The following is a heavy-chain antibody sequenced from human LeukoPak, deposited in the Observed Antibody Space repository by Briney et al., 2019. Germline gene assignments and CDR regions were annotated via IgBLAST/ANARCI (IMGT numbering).Heavy chain of an antibody. CDR1: GYTFTSYA. V-gene: IGHV1-2*02. CDR2: INPNSGGT. J-gene: IGHJ6*02. D-gene: IGHD3-22*01. Sequence: ASVKVSCKASGYTFTSYAMHWVRQAPGQRLEWMGWINPNSGGTNYAQKFQGRVTMTRDTSISTAYMELSRLRSDDTAVYYCARVPREGVVIPYGMDVWGQGTTVTVSS. CDR3: ARVPREGVVIPYGMDV.